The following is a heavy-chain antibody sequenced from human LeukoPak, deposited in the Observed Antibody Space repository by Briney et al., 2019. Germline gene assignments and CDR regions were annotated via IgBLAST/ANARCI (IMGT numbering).Heavy chain of an antibody. CDR3: ARDGGYYYGSGFYDP. Sequence: SETLSLTCTVSGGSISSSSYYWGWIRQPPGKGLEWIGEINHSGSTNYNPSLKSRVTISVDTSKNQFSLKLTSVTAADTAVYYCARDGGYYYGSGFYDPWGQGTQVTVSS. D-gene: IGHD3-10*01. J-gene: IGHJ5*02. V-gene: IGHV4-39*07. CDR1: GGSISSSSYY. CDR2: INHSGST.